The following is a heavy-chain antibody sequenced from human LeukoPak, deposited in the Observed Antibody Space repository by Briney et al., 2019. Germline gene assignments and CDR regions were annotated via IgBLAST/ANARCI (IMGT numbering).Heavy chain of an antibody. J-gene: IGHJ4*02. Sequence: KSSETLSLTCTVSGGSISSYYWSWIRQPAGKGLEWIGRIYTSGTTNYNPSLKSRVTMSVDTSKNQFSLKLSSVTAADTAVYYCARDVGVAVAGTFDYWGQGTLVTVSS. D-gene: IGHD6-19*01. CDR2: IYTSGTT. CDR1: GGSISSYY. V-gene: IGHV4-4*07. CDR3: ARDVGVAVAGTFDY.